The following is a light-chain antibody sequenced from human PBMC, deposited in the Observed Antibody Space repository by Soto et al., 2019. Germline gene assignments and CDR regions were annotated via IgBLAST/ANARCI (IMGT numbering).Light chain of an antibody. J-gene: IGLJ3*02. CDR1: SSDVGGYNY. CDR2: DVS. V-gene: IGLV2-11*01. Sequence: QSVLTQPRSVSGSPGQSVTISCTGTSSDVGGYNYVSWYQHHPGKAPKLMIYDVSKRPSGVPDRFSGSKSGNTASLTISGLQGEDEADYYCCSYAGRVFGGGTKVTVL. CDR3: CSYAGRV.